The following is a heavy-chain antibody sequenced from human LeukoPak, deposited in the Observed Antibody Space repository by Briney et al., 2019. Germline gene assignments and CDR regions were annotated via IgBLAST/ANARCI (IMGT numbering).Heavy chain of an antibody. CDR1: GSTFSSYS. J-gene: IGHJ5*02. D-gene: IGHD6-19*01. CDR3: ARAGIAVAPTT. CDR2: ISSSSSYI. Sequence: PGGSLRLSCAASGSTFSSYSMNWVRQAPGKGLEWVSSISSSSSYIYYADSVKGRFTISRDNAKNSLYLQMNSLRAEDTAVYYCARAGIAVAPTTWGQGTLVTVSS. V-gene: IGHV3-21*01.